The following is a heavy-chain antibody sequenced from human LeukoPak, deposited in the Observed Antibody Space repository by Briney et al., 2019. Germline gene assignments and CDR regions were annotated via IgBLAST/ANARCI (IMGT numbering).Heavy chain of an antibody. Sequence: GGSLRLSCAASGFTFSSYAMHWVRQAPGRGLEWVAVISYDGSNKYYADSVKGRFTISRDNSKNTLYLQMNSLRAEDTAAYYCARDRNYDFWSGLRGFVFDPWGQGTLVTVSS. CDR2: ISYDGSNK. J-gene: IGHJ5*02. D-gene: IGHD3-3*01. CDR1: GFTFSSYA. CDR3: ARDRNYDFWSGLRGFVFDP. V-gene: IGHV3-30-3*01.